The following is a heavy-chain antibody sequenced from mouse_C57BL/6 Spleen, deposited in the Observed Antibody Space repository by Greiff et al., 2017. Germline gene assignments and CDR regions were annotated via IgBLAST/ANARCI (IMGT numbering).Heavy chain of an antibody. D-gene: IGHD3-3*01. V-gene: IGHV5-6*01. J-gene: IGHJ2*01. CDR2: ISSGGSYT. CDR3: ARDAGTGFDY. CDR1: GFTFSSYG. Sequence: EVKVVESGGDLVKPGGSLKLSCAASGFTFSSYGMSWVRQTPDKRLEWVATISSGGSYTYYPDSVKGRFTISRDNAKNTLYLQLSSLKSEDTAMYYGARDAGTGFDYWGQGTTLTVSS.